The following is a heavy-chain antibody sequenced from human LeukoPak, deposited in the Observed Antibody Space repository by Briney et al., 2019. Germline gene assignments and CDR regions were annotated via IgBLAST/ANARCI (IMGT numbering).Heavy chain of an antibody. CDR3: ANLPAPPDDDAFDI. CDR2: INHSGST. D-gene: IGHD2-2*01. CDR1: GGSFSGYY. V-gene: IGHV4-34*01. Sequence: PSETLSLTCAVYGGSFSGYYWSWIRQPPGKGLEWIGEINHSGSTNYNPSLKSRVTISVDTSKNQFSLKLSSVTAADTAVYYCANLPAPPDDDAFDIWGQGTMVTVSS. J-gene: IGHJ3*02.